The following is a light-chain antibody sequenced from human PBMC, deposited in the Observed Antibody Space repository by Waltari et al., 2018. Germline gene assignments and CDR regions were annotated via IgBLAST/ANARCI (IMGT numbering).Light chain of an antibody. CDR2: GAS. CDR3: QNYNSAPFT. CDR1: QGISNY. J-gene: IGKJ3*01. V-gene: IGKV1-27*01. Sequence: DIQMTQSPSSLSASVGDRVNITCRASQGISNYLAWYQQKPGKVPKLLIHGASTLQSGVPSRFSGSGSGTDFNLTISSLQPEDVATYYCQNYNSAPFTFGPGTKVDIK.